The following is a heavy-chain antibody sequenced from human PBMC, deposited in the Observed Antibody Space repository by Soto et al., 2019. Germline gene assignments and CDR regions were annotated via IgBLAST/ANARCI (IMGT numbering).Heavy chain of an antibody. Sequence: ASVKVSCKASGYIFVNYGIAWVRQAPGQGLERMGWISPYTGNTHSATKIQGRLTMTTDTSTSTAYMDLGSLTSDYTSVYYCVMVDNYVTPTPQDVWGQGTTVTVS. V-gene: IGHV1-18*01. CDR1: GYIFVNYG. D-gene: IGHD3-16*01. CDR2: ISPYTGNT. CDR3: VMVDNYVTPTPQDV. J-gene: IGHJ6*02.